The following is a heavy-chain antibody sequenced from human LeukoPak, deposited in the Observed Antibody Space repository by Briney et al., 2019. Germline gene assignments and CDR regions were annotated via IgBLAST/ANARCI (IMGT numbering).Heavy chain of an antibody. J-gene: IGHJ4*02. D-gene: IGHD5-18*01. Sequence: SETLSLTCTVSGYSISSGFYWGWIRQPPGKGLEWIGSIYRSGTAYYNPSLKSRVTISVDTSKNQFSLKLSSVTAADTAVYYCAKRIQSAMATGYWGQGTLVTVSS. V-gene: IGHV4-38-2*02. CDR1: GYSISSGFY. CDR2: IYRSGTA. CDR3: AKRIQSAMATGY.